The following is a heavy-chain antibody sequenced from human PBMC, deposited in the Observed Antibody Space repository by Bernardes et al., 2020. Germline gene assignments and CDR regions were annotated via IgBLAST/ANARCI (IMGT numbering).Heavy chain of an antibody. D-gene: IGHD4-17*01. CDR2: INPYNDNT. CDR1: GYTFTNYG. Sequence: ASVKVSCKASGYTFTNYGINWVRQAPGQGLEWMGWINPYNDNTNKAQKLQDRVTMTTDTYTTTAYLELRSLTSDYTAVYYCARGTTGMDVWGQGTTVTVSS. V-gene: IGHV1-18*01. CDR3: ARGTTGMDV. J-gene: IGHJ6*02.